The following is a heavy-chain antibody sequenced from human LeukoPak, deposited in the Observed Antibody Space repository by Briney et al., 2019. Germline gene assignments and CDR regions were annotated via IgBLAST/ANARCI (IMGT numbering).Heavy chain of an antibody. V-gene: IGHV3-13*01. CDR2: IGTAGDT. J-gene: IGHJ6*02. Sequence: GGSLRLSCAASGFTFSSYDMHWVRQATGKGLEWVPAIGTAGDTYYPGSVKGRFTISRENAKNSLYLQMNSLRAEDTAVYYCARGHCSGGSCYDYYYYGMDVWGQGTTVTVSS. D-gene: IGHD2-15*01. CDR1: GFTFSSYD. CDR3: ARGHCSGGSCYDYYYYGMDV.